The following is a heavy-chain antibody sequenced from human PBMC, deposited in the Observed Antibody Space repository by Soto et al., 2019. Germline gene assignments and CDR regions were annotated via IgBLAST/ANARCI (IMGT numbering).Heavy chain of an antibody. D-gene: IGHD3-22*01. J-gene: IGHJ4*02. Sequence: ASVKVSCKASGYNFFGYGLSCVRQAPRQELEWTGWISVFNAKTNYAQEFQGSVTMTPDTSATTVYIELGSLTSDDTAVYYCARGRRPRSGGRYDTSGYFDHWGQGTLVTVSS. CDR1: GYNFFGYG. CDR3: ARGRRPRSGGRYDTSGYFDH. CDR2: ISVFNAKT. V-gene: IGHV1-18*01.